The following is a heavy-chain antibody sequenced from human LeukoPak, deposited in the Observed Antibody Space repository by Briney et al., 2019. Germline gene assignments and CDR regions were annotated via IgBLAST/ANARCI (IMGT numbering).Heavy chain of an antibody. D-gene: IGHD3-3*01. J-gene: IGHJ5*02. CDR3: AXXXXXXFWSGSYSVEAVSHYKWFDP. V-gene: IGHV4-4*08. CDR2: XXXXXXX. CDR1: GGSISSYY. Sequence: SETLSLTCXVSGGSISSYYWXXXRQSPXXRXXXXXXXXXXXXXXYNPSLRGRXTXXXDXSKNQFFLRLNSVTAADTXVYHCAXXXXXXFWSGSYSVEAVSHYKWFDPWGLGTLVIVSS.